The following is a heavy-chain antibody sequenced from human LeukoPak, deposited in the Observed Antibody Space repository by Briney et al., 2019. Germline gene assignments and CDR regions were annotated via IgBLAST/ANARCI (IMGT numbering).Heavy chain of an antibody. Sequence: RGSLRLSCEVSGFNFRTYSMDWVRQAPGKGLQWVSYISAEGATIYYAEDVRGRFTISRDDAKSSLYLDMSNLRVDDTAVYYRARDRVGTKGDYWGQGTLLTVS. CDR1: GFNFRTYS. CDR2: ISAEGATI. J-gene: IGHJ4*02. CDR3: ARDRVGTKGDY. V-gene: IGHV3-48*01. D-gene: IGHD1-26*01.